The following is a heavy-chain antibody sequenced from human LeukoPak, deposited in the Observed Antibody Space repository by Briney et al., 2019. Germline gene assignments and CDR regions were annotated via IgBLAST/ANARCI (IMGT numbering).Heavy chain of an antibody. CDR1: GGTFSSYA. Sequence: ASVKVSCNASGGTFSSYAISWVRQAPGQGLEWMGGIIPIFGTANYAQKFQGRVTITADESTSTAYMELSSLRSEDTAVYYCARVGSDHWNYGRGAFDIWGQGTMVTVSS. J-gene: IGHJ3*02. D-gene: IGHD1-7*01. CDR2: IIPIFGTA. V-gene: IGHV1-69*13. CDR3: ARVGSDHWNYGRGAFDI.